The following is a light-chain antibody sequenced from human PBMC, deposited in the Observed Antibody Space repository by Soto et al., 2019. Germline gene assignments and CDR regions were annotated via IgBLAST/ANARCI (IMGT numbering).Light chain of an antibody. CDR3: QQYYSTPHT. V-gene: IGKV4-1*01. CDR2: WAS. J-gene: IGKJ2*01. Sequence: DIVMTQSPDSLAVSLGERATINCKSSQTVLYSSNNKNYLAWYLQKPGQPPKLLIYWASTRESGVPYRFSGSGSGTDFTLTIGSLQAEDVAVSYCQQYYSTPHTFGQGTKLEIK. CDR1: QTVLYSSNNKNY.